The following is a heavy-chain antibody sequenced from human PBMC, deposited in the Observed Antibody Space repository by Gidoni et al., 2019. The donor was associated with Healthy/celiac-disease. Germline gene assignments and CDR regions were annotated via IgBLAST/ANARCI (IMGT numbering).Heavy chain of an antibody. Sequence: EVQLVESGGGLVQPGGSLRLSCAASGFTFSSYSMNWVRQAPGKGLELVSYISSSSSTIYYSDSVKVRFTISRDNAKNSLYLQMNSLRAEDTAVYYCAREGGGVASCWGQGTLVTVSS. CDR1: GFTFSSYS. D-gene: IGHD1-26*01. V-gene: IGHV3-48*01. CDR3: AREGGGVASC. CDR2: ISSSSSTI. J-gene: IGHJ4*02.